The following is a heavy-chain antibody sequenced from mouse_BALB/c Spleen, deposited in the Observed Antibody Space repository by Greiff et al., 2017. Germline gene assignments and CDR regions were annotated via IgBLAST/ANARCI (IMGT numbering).Heavy chain of an antibody. CDR2: IWGDGST. V-gene: IGHV2-6-7*01. D-gene: IGHD2-3*01. J-gene: IGHJ3*01. CDR3: ARSGDGYYSWFAY. Sequence: VQGVESGPGLVAPSQSLSITCTVSGFSLTGYGVNWVRQPPGKGLEWLGMIWGDGSTDYNSALKSRLSISKDNSKSQVFLKMNSLQADDTAIYYCARSGDGYYSWFAYWGQGTLVTVSA. CDR1: GFSLTGYG.